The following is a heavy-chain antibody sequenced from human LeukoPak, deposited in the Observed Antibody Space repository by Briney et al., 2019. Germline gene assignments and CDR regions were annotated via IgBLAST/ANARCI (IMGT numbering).Heavy chain of an antibody. D-gene: IGHD3-3*01. CDR3: AKDHAYRSWAIWWFDP. CDR1: GFTFSSYW. J-gene: IGHJ5*02. CDR2: IKQDGSEK. Sequence: GGSLRLSCAASGFTFSSYWMSWVRQAPGKGMEWVANIKQDGSEKYYADSVKGRFSISRDNSKNTLYLQMNSLRAEDTAVYYCAKDHAYRSWAIWWFDPWGQGTLVTVSS. V-gene: IGHV3-7*01.